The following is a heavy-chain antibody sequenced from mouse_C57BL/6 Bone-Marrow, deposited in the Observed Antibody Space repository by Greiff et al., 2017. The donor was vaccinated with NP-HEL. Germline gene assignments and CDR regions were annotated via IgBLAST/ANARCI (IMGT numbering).Heavy chain of an antibody. V-gene: IGHV1-81*01. Sequence: LQESGAELARPGASVKLSCKASGYTFTSYGISWVKQRTGQGLEWIGEIYPRSGNTYYNEKFKGKATLTADKSSSTAYMELRSLTSEDSAVYFCARVPGLPYYFDYWGQGTTLTVSS. D-gene: IGHD3-1*01. CDR2: IYPRSGNT. J-gene: IGHJ2*01. CDR3: ARVPGLPYYFDY. CDR1: GYTFTSYG.